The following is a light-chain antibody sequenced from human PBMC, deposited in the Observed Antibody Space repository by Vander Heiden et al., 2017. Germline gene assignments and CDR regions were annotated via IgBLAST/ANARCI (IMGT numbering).Light chain of an antibody. V-gene: IGKV2-28*01. CDR1: QSLLHSDGYTY. J-gene: IGKJ1*01. Sequence: DVVMTQSPLSLPVTPGQPASISCRSSQSLLHSDGYTYLNWFLQKPGQSPRLLLYLGSNRASGAPDRFTGSGSGTAFTLNINRVEADDVGVYYRLQALLTPRTFGQGTKVEI. CDR2: LGS. CDR3: LQALLTPRT.